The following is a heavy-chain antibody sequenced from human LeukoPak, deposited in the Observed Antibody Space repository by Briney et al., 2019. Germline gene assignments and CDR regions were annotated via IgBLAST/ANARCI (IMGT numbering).Heavy chain of an antibody. D-gene: IGHD6-13*01. Sequence: SETLSLTCTVSGGSISSSSYYWGWIRQPPGKGLEWIGYIYYSGSTNYNPSLKSRVTISVDTSKNQFSLKLSSVTAADTAVYYCASISSSLHYYYGMDVWGQGTTVTVSS. J-gene: IGHJ6*02. CDR3: ASISSSLHYYYGMDV. CDR1: GGSISSSSYY. V-gene: IGHV4-61*05. CDR2: IYYSGST.